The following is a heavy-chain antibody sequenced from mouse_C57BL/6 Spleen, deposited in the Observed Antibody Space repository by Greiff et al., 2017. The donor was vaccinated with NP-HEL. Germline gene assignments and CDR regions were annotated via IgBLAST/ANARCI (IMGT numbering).Heavy chain of an antibody. CDR1: GYTFTDYY. Sequence: VQLKQSGPELVKPGASVKISCKASGYTFTDYYMNWVKQSHGKSLEWIGDINPNNGGTSYNQKFKGKATLTVDKSSSTAYMELRSLTSEDSAVYYCARWGGYWYFDVWGTGTTVTVSS. D-gene: IGHD1-1*02. CDR2: INPNNGGT. CDR3: ARWGGYWYFDV. J-gene: IGHJ1*03. V-gene: IGHV1-26*01.